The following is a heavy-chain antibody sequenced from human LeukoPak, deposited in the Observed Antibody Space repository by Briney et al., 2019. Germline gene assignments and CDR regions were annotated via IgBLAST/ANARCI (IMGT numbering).Heavy chain of an antibody. J-gene: IGHJ4*02. Sequence: ASVKVSCTASGYTFTSYDMRWVRQAPGQGLEWMGRINPSGGSTSYAQKFQGRVTITRDTSTSTVYMELSSLRSEDTAVYYCARDGAVAASYFDYWGPGTLVTASP. V-gene: IGHV1-46*01. CDR2: INPSGGST. CDR1: GYTFTSYD. CDR3: ARDGAVAASYFDY. D-gene: IGHD6-19*01.